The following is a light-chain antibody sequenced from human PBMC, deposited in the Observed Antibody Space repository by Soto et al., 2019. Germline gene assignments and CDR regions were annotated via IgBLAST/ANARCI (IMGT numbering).Light chain of an antibody. CDR2: LNSDGSH. V-gene: IGLV4-69*01. CDR3: QTWGSGIVV. CDR1: SGHSNYA. Sequence: QLVLTQSPSASASLGASVTLTCTLSSGHSNYAIAWHQQQSEKGPRYLMKLNSDGSHSKGDGIPVRFSGSSSGAERYLTISSLQSEDEADYYCQTWGSGIVVFGGGTKLTVL. J-gene: IGLJ2*01.